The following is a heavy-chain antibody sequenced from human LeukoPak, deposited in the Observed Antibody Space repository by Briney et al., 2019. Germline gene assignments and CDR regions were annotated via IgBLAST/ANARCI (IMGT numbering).Heavy chain of an antibody. CDR3: AKDWRARYCSGGSCHDAFDI. V-gene: IGHV3-23*01. CDR1: GFTFSSYA. D-gene: IGHD2-15*01. CDR2: ISGSGGST. J-gene: IGHJ3*02. Sequence: PGGSLRLSCAASGFTFSSYAMSWVRQAPGKGLEWVSAISGSGGSTYYADSVKGRFTISRDNSKNTLYLQMNSLRAEDTAVYYCAKDWRARYCSGGSCHDAFDIWGQGTMVTVSS.